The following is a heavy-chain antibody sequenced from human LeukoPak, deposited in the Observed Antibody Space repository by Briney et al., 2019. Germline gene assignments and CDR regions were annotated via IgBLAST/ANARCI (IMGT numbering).Heavy chain of an antibody. D-gene: IGHD2-2*01. Sequence: ASVKVSCKASGGTFSSYAISWVRQAPGQGLEWMGGIIPIFGTANYAQKFQGRVTITTDESTSTAYMELSSLRSEDTAVYYCASSYCSSTSCYPNAFDIWGQGTMVTVSS. J-gene: IGHJ3*02. CDR2: IIPIFGTA. V-gene: IGHV1-69*05. CDR3: ASSYCSSTSCYPNAFDI. CDR1: GGTFSSYA.